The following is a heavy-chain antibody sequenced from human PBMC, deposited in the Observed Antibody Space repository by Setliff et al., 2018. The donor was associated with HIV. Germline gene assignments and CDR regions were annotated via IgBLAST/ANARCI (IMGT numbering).Heavy chain of an antibody. CDR1: SGSISNYY. J-gene: IGHJ4*02. CDR2: IYSSGST. D-gene: IGHD1-26*01. CDR3: ARDVGGLQMATNFDY. Sequence: SETLSLTCTISSGSISNYYWAWIRQPAGKGLEWIGRIYSSGSTDYNPSLRSRVTMSVDTSNNQFSLRLTSVTAADTAFYYCARDVGGLQMATNFDYWGQGTPVTVSS. V-gene: IGHV4-4*07.